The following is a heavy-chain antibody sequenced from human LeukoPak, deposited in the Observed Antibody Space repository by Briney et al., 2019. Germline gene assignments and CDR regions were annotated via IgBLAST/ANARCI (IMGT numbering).Heavy chain of an antibody. CDR3: ARAAYCGGDCYLFDY. CDR2: IYYSGST. CDR1: SDSIYSSNYY. V-gene: IGHV4-39*01. J-gene: IGHJ4*02. D-gene: IGHD2-21*02. Sequence: SETLSLTCTVSSDSIYSSNYYWGWIRQPPGKGLEWIASIYYSGSTYYNSSLKSRVTISVDTSKNQFSLKLSSLTAADTAVYYCARAAYCGGDCYLFDYWGQGTLVTVFS.